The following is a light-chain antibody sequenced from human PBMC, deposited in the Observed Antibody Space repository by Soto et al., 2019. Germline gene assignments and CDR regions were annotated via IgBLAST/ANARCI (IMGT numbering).Light chain of an antibody. J-gene: IGKJ2*01. CDR3: QQYYNSFHHN. CDR1: QSVVTN. CDR2: AAS. Sequence: EIVMTQSPATLSVSLGESATLSCRASQSVVTNLAWYKQTPGQAPRLLIYAASKRATGIPARFSGSGSGTDFMLTITSLQSEDFGVYYCQQYYNSFHHNFGQGTKLEIK. V-gene: IGKV3-15*01.